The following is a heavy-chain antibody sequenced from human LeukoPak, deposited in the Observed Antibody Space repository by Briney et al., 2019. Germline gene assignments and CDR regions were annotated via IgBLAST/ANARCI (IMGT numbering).Heavy chain of an antibody. CDR2: ISNNGGYA. J-gene: IGHJ4*02. CDR3: AKQLGYCSDGSCYFPY. CDR1: GFTFSSSA. D-gene: IGHD2-15*01. V-gene: IGHV3-23*01. Sequence: GGSLRLSCAASGFTFSSSAMSWVRQALGKGLEWVSAISNNGGYAYYADSVQGRFTISRDNSKSTLCLQMNSLRAEDTAVYYCAKQLGYCSDGSCYFPYWGQGTLVTVSS.